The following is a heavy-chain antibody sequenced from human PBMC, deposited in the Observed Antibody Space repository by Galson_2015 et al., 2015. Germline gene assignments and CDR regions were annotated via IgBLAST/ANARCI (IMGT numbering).Heavy chain of an antibody. CDR1: GFTFSNYW. V-gene: IGHV3-74*01. CDR3: AREARGSGNYYFDS. D-gene: IGHD3-10*01. CDR2: VSYDGRST. J-gene: IGHJ4*02. Sequence: SLRLSCAASGFTFSNYWMHWVRQAPGKGLVWVSRVSYDGRSTNYADSVKGRFTISRDNAKNTLYLQMNSLRAEDTAVYYCAREARGSGNYYFDSWGQGTLVTVSS.